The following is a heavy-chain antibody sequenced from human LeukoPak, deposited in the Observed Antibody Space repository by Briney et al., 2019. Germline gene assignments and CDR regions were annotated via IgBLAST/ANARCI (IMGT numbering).Heavy chain of an antibody. CDR2: ISYDGSNK. D-gene: IGHD3-22*01. CDR3: AKVLRTYYYDSSGYYYYYMDV. Sequence: GRSLRLSCAASGFTFSSYGMHWVRQAPGKGLEWVAAISYDGSNKYYADSVKGRFTISRDNSKNTLYLQMNSLRAEDTAVYYCAKVLRTYYYDSSGYYYYYMDVWGKGTTVTVSS. CDR1: GFTFSSYG. V-gene: IGHV3-30*18. J-gene: IGHJ6*03.